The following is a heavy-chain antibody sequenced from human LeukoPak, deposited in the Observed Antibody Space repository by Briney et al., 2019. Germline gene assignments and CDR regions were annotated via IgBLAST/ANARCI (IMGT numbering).Heavy chain of an antibody. CDR2: FDPEDGET. Sequence: GASVKVSCKVSGYTLTELSMHWVRQAPGKGLEWMGGFDPEDGETIYAQKSQGRVTMTEDTSTDTAYMELSSLRSEDTAVYYCATDDGQQQLVRHYWGQGTLVTVSP. CDR3: ATDDGQQQLVRHY. J-gene: IGHJ4*02. V-gene: IGHV1-24*01. D-gene: IGHD6-13*01. CDR1: GYTLTELS.